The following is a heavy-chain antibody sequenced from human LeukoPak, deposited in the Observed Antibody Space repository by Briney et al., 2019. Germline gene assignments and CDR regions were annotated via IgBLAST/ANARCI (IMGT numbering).Heavy chain of an antibody. V-gene: IGHV4-59*01. CDR1: GGSISTYY. Sequence: SETLSLTCTVSGGSISTYYWNWIRQSPGKGLEWIGYIYHSGSTNYNPSLQSRVTISVDTSKNQFSLNLNSVTAADTAVYYCARGGAARLHFQNWGQGTLVTVSS. D-gene: IGHD6-6*01. CDR2: IYHSGST. J-gene: IGHJ1*01. CDR3: ARGGAARLHFQN.